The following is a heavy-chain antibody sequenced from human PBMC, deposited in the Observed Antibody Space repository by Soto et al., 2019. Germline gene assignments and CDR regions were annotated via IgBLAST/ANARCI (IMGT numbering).Heavy chain of an antibody. CDR1: GFTFSSSA. D-gene: IGHD4-17*01. J-gene: IGHJ3*02. CDR2: IRSKANSYAT. V-gene: IGHV3-73*01. CDR3: TSPLPHDYGDYLPFDI. Sequence: GGSLRLSCAASGFTFSSSAMHWVRQASGKGLEWVGRIRSKANSYATAYAASVKGRFTISRDDSKNTAYLQMNSLKTEDTAVYYCTSPLPHDYGDYLPFDIWGQGTMVTVSS.